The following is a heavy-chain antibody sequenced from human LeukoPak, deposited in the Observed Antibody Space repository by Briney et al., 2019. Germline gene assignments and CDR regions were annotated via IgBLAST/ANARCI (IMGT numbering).Heavy chain of an antibody. CDR2: TYYRSKWYN. CDR3: AREGYSGSYGGFYFDY. CDR1: GDSVSSNSAA. J-gene: IGHJ4*02. Sequence: TLSLTCAISGDSVSSNSAAWNWIRQSPSRGLERLGRTYYRSKWYNDYAVSVKSRITINPDTSKNQFSLQLNSVTPEDTAVYYCAREGYSGSYGGFYFDYWGQGTLVTVSS. D-gene: IGHD1-26*01. V-gene: IGHV6-1*01.